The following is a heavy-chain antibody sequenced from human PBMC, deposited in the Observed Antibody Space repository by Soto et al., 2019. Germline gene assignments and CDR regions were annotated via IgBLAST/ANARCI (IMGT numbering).Heavy chain of an antibody. J-gene: IGHJ2*01. D-gene: IGHD4-17*01. Sequence: EVQLVESGGGLVKPGGSLRLSCAASGFTFSTYTMNWVRQAPGKGLEWVSSICSSSSNIFYADSVKGRFTISRDNAKNPLHLQMNRLSAEDTAVYYCASHGGAVTTPRHFDLWGRGTLVTVSS. CDR2: ICSSSSNI. V-gene: IGHV3-21*01. CDR3: ASHGGAVTTPRHFDL. CDR1: GFTFSTYT.